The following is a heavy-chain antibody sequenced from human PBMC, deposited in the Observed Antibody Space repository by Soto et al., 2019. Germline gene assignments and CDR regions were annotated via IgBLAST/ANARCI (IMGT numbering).Heavy chain of an antibody. CDR3: TVPAAPRYYYYYMDV. CDR2: IYYSGST. Sequence: QLQLQESGPGLVKPSETLSLTCTVSGGSISSSSYYWGWIRQPPGKGLEWIGSIYYSGSTYYNPSLKSRVTISVDTSKNQFSLKLSSVTAADTAVYYCTVPAAPRYYYYYMDVWGKGTTVTVSS. D-gene: IGHD2-2*01. CDR1: GGSISSSSYY. V-gene: IGHV4-39*01. J-gene: IGHJ6*03.